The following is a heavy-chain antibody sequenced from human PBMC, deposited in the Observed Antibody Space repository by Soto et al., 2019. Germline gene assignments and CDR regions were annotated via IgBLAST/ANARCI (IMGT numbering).Heavy chain of an antibody. Sequence: GGSLRLSCATSGFTFSKAWVGWVRHAPGKGLEWVGHIMSKTDGGTTDYAAPVKGRFTISRDDSKSTLYLQMNSLKTEDTAFYYCTTDSGMSPYSFDYWGQGTLVTVSS. CDR1: GFTFSKAW. CDR2: IMSKTDGGTT. D-gene: IGHD1-26*01. J-gene: IGHJ4*02. V-gene: IGHV3-15*01. CDR3: TTDSGMSPYSFDY.